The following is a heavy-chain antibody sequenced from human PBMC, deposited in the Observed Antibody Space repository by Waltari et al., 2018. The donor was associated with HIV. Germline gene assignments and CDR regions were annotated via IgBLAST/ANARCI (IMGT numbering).Heavy chain of an antibody. CDR2: MRYDETNK. V-gene: IGHV3-30*02. J-gene: IGHJ6*02. CDR1: GFTFTGYD. Sequence: GFTFTGYDIHWVRQAPGKGLEWVAFMRYDETNKYYADSVKGRFTISRDNSKNSLYLQMNSLRAEDTALYYCAKEGATLTTSAYFYYYGMDVWGQGTTVTVSS. D-gene: IGHD4-4*01. CDR3: AKEGATLTTSAYFYYYGMDV.